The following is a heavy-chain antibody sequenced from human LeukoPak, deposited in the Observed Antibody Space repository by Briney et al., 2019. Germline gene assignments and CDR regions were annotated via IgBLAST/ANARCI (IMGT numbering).Heavy chain of an antibody. V-gene: IGHV1-69*05. D-gene: IGHD3-3*01. CDR2: IIPIFGTE. CDR1: GGTFSSYA. J-gene: IGHJ4*02. Sequence: SVKVSCKASGGTFSSYAISWVRQAPGQGLEWMGGIIPIFGTENYAQKFQGRVTISTVESTSAAYMELSSLRSEDPAVYYCAREGADFWSGYYFDYWGQGTLVTVSS. CDR3: AREGADFWSGYYFDY.